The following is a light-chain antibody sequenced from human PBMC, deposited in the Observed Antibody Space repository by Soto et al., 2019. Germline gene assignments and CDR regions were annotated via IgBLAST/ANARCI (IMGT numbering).Light chain of an antibody. CDR1: QTVSSNY. CDR2: GSS. J-gene: IGKJ5*01. V-gene: IGKV3D-20*02. CDR3: QQRNNWPSIT. Sequence: EIVLTQSPGTLSLSPGDRATLSCRASQTVSSNYLAWYQQKPGQAPRLLIYGSSSRATGIPDRFSGSVSGTDFPLTISSLEPEDFAVYYCQQRNNWPSITFGQGTRLEIK.